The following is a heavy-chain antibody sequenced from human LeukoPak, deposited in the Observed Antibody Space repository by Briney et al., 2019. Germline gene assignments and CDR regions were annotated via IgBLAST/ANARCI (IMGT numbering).Heavy chain of an antibody. Sequence: GGSLRLSCAASGFTFSDYSMNWVRQAPGKGLEWISYIGISSGNTKYADSVKGRFTISGDKAKNSLYLQLNSLRVGGTAVYYCARDTKYAFDNWGQGTLVTVSS. CDR1: GFTFSDYS. CDR2: IGISSGNT. D-gene: IGHD2-2*01. V-gene: IGHV3-48*01. CDR3: ARDTKYAFDN. J-gene: IGHJ4*02.